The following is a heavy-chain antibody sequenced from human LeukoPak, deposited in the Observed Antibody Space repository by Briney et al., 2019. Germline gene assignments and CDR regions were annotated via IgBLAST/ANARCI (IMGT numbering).Heavy chain of an antibody. CDR2: MSDRCGST. J-gene: IGHJ4*02. Sequence: PGGSLRLSCAASGFTFSSYAMSWVRQAPGKGLEWVSAMSDRCGSTYYAGSVKGRFTISRDNSKNTMYLQMNSLRAEDTAVYYCAKGRYSYGTLLFDYWGQGTLVSPSA. V-gene: IGHV3-23*01. CDR1: GFTFSSYA. D-gene: IGHD5-18*01. CDR3: AKGRYSYGTLLFDY.